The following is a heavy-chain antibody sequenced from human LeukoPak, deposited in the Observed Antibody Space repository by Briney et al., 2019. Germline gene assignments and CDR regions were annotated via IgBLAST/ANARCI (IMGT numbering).Heavy chain of an antibody. CDR2: TSYDGNKK. CDR3: ARSSYDYGGIEGPFDY. J-gene: IGHJ4*02. D-gene: IGHD4-23*01. V-gene: IGHV3-30*15. CDR1: GFTLTYYA. Sequence: GRSLRLSCAASGFTLTYYAMHWVRQAPGKGLEWVAVTSYDGNKKYYADSVRGRFTISRDSSKNTLYLQMSSLRAEDTAVYYCARSSYDYGGIEGPFDYWGQGTLVTVSS.